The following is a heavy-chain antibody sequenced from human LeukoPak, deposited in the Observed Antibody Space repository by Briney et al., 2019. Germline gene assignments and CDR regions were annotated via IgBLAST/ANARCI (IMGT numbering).Heavy chain of an antibody. D-gene: IGHD2-2*01. CDR1: GYTFTGYY. J-gene: IGHJ5*02. V-gene: IGHV1-2*02. Sequence: ASVKVSCKASGYTFTGYYMHRVRQAPGQGLEWMGWINPNSGGTNYAQKFQGRVTMTRDTSISTAYMELSRLRSDDTAVYYCARDVVPAASWFDPWSQGTLVTVSS. CDR3: ARDVVPAASWFDP. CDR2: INPNSGGT.